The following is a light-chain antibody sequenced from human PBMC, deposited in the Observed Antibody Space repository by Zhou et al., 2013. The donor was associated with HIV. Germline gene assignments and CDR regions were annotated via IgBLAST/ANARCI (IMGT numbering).Light chain of an antibody. V-gene: IGKV1-5*03. J-gene: IGKJ4*02. Sequence: DIQMTQSPSTLSASVGDRVTITCRASQSISMWLAWYQQKPGKAPKLLIYKASSLESGVPSRFSGSGSGTDYTLTISSLQPEDFATYYCQDYGDSSRTFGRGTRVEMK. CDR3: QDYGDSSRT. CDR1: QSISMW. CDR2: KAS.